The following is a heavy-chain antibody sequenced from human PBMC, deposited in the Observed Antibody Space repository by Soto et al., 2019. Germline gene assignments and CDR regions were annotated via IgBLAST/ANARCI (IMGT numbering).Heavy chain of an antibody. CDR2: IHHSGNT. D-gene: IGHD2-15*01. CDR3: ARTMLLGWFDP. J-gene: IGHJ5*02. Sequence: SETLSLTCTVSGGSSSSDTYSWSWIRQPPGKGLEWVGYIHHSGNTYFNPSLKSRVTISVDRSKNQLSLKLTSVTAADTAVYYCARTMLLGWFDPWGQGTLVTVSS. V-gene: IGHV4-30-2*01. CDR1: GGSSSSDTYS.